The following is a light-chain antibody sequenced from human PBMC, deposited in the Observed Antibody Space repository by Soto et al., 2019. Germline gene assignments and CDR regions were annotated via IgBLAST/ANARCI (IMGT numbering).Light chain of an antibody. Sequence: QSVLTQPASVSGSPGQSITISCTGSSSDVGRYNLVSWYQHHPGKAPKLVLYEVNKRPSGVSNRFSGSKSGNTASLIVSGLQADDEADYYCTSYAGDSTSVVFGGGTKLTVL. V-gene: IGLV2-23*02. CDR3: TSYAGDSTSVV. CDR1: SSDVGRYNL. J-gene: IGLJ2*01. CDR2: EVN.